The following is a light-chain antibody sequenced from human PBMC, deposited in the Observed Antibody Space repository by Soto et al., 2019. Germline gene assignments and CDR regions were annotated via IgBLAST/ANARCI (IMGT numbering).Light chain of an antibody. CDR1: SSNIGAGYV. J-gene: IGLJ1*01. CDR2: EVT. Sequence: QSVLTQPPSVSGAPGQRVTISCTGSSSNIGAGYVVHWYQQHPGKAPKLMIYEVTKRPSGVPGRFSGSKSGNTASLTVSGLQADDEADYYCSSYAGSDTPYVFGTGTKVTV. V-gene: IGLV1-40*01. CDR3: SSYAGSDTPYV.